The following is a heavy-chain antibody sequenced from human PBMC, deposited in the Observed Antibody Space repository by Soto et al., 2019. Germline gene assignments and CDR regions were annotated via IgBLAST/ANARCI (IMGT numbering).Heavy chain of an antibody. D-gene: IGHD6-13*01. CDR2: ISAYNGNT. CDR3: ARVPCAAAGTGKLPGVCWFDP. Sequence: ASVKVSCKASGYTFTSYGISWVRQAPGQGLEWMGWISAYNGNTNYAQKLQGRVTMTTDTSTSTAYMELRSLRSDDTAVYYCARVPCAAAGTGKLPGVCWFDPWGQGTLVTVSS. J-gene: IGHJ5*02. V-gene: IGHV1-18*01. CDR1: GYTFTSYG.